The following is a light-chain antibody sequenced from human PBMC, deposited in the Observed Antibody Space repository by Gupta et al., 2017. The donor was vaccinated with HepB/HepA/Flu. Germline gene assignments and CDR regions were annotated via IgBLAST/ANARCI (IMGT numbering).Light chain of an antibody. CDR3: QAWESRNAAI. J-gene: IGLJ2*01. Sequence: SYELTQPPSVSVSPGQTASITCSGDKLGEKYACWYQQKPGQSPVLVIYQDTKRPSGIPGRFSGSNSGNTATLTISGTQAMDEADYYCQAWESRNAAIFGGGTKLTVL. V-gene: IGLV3-1*01. CDR2: QDT. CDR1: KLGEKY.